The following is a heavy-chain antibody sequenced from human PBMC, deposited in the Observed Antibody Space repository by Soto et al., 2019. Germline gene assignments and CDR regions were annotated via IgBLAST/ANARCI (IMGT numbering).Heavy chain of an antibody. V-gene: IGHV4-59*01. Sequence: SETLSLTCTVSGGSISSYYWSWIRQPPGKGLEWIGYIYYSGITNYNPSLKSRVTISVDTSKNQFSLKLSSVTAADTAVYYCARYKSNYYYGMDLWGQGTTVTVSS. CDR3: ARYKSNYYYGMDL. D-gene: IGHD1-20*01. CDR2: IYYSGIT. J-gene: IGHJ6*02. CDR1: GGSISSYY.